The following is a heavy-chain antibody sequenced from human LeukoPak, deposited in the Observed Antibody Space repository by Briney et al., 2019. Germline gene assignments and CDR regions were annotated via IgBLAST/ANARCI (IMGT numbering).Heavy chain of an antibody. CDR2: ISSSSSYI. V-gene: IGHV3-21*01. D-gene: IGHD1-26*01. J-gene: IGHJ4*02. CDR1: GFTFSSYS. CDR3: ARDRFLGGGSYSGAY. Sequence: GGSLRLSCAASGFTFSSYSMNWVRQAPGKGLEWVSSISSSSSYIYYADSVKGRFTISRDNAKNSLYLQMNSLRAEDTAVYYCARDRFLGGGSYSGAYWGQGTLVTVSS.